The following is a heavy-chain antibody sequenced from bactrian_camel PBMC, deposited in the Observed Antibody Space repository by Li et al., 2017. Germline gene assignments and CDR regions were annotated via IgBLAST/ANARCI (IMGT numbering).Heavy chain of an antibody. Sequence: HVQLVEFGGGLVQPGGSLRLSCAASGYTYSSYCMGWFRQAPGKEREGVAAIDSDGSTSYADSAKGRFTISKDNAKNTLYLQMNSLKPEDSAMYYCAADELVTRLKGLQTCDPNHYDYPDWGQGTQVTVS. J-gene: IGHJ4*01. CDR3: AADELVTRLKGLQTCDPNHYDYPD. CDR1: GYTYSSYC. V-gene: IGHV3S26*01. D-gene: IGHD4*01. CDR2: IDSDGST.